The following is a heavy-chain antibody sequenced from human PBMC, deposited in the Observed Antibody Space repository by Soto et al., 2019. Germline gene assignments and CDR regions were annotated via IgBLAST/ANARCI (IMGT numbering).Heavy chain of an antibody. Sequence: SETLSLTCTASGDSISSGDYYWSWIRQPPGKGLEWIGCIYYSGNTYYNPSLKRRFSISVDTSKNQFSLQLSSVTVADTAVYYCARDFKRYSRPPGPLAYWGLGTLVTVSS. D-gene: IGHD6-13*01. CDR3: ARDFKRYSRPPGPLAY. J-gene: IGHJ4*02. V-gene: IGHV4-30-4*01. CDR2: IYYSGNT. CDR1: GDSISSGDYY.